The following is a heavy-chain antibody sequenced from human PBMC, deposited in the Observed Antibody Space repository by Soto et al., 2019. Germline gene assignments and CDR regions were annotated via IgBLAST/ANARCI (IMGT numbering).Heavy chain of an antibody. CDR1: GFTFSDHY. V-gene: IGHV3-72*01. CDR3: ARDSGKGAYFDY. Sequence: EVQLVESGGGLVQPGGSQRLSCAASGFTFSDHYMDWVRQAPGKGLEWVGRIRNKANSYTTDYAASVKGRFTNTRDVSKDSLYLQINSLKTEDTAIYYCARDSGKGAYFDYWGHGTLATVSS. CDR2: IRNKANSYTT. J-gene: IGHJ4*01. D-gene: IGHD1-26*01.